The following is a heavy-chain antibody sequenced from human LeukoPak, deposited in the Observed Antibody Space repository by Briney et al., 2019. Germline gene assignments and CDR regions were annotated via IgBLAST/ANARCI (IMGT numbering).Heavy chain of an antibody. D-gene: IGHD4-17*01. CDR2: IYPGDSDT. CDR3: ARQIIDYGDYGDFDY. J-gene: IGHJ4*02. V-gene: IGHV5-51*01. Sequence: GESLKISCKGSGYSFTSYWIGWVRQMPGKGPEWMGIIYPGDSDTRYSPSFQGQVTISADKSISTAYLQWSSLKASDTAMYYCARQIIDYGDYGDFDYWGQGTLVTVSS. CDR1: GYSFTSYW.